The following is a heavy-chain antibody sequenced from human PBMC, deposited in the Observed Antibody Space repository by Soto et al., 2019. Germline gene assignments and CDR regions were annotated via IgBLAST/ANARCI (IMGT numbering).Heavy chain of an antibody. V-gene: IGHV3-23*01. CDR2: ISGSGGST. CDR3: AKSEELEWSSFGY. Sequence: EVQLLESGGGLVQPGGSLRLSCAASGFTFSSYAMSWVRQAPGKGLAWVSAISGSGGSTYYADSVKGRFTIARDNSKNTLYLEMNSLRAEDTAVYYCAKSEELEWSSFGYWGQGTLVTVSS. J-gene: IGHJ4*02. CDR1: GFTFSSYA. D-gene: IGHD3-3*01.